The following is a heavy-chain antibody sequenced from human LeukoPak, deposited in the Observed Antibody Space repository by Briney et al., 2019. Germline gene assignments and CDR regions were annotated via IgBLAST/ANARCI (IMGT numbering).Heavy chain of an antibody. D-gene: IGHD3-22*01. CDR3: AGGLSDYYYTVGY. V-gene: IGHV3-74*01. J-gene: IGHJ4*02. Sequence: PGGSLRLSGAASGFTLSSYWMHWVRQAPGKGLVWVSRINSDGSSTNHADSVKGRFTISRDNAKKTLYLQMNSLRAEDTAVYYCAGGLSDYYYTVGYWGQGTLVTVSS. CDR2: INSDGSST. CDR1: GFTLSSYW.